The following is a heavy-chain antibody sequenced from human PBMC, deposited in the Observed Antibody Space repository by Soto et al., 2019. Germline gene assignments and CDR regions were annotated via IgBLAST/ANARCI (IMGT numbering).Heavy chain of an antibody. D-gene: IGHD5-12*01. CDR1: GGSISSYY. J-gene: IGHJ4*02. Sequence: QVQLQESGPGLVKPSETLSLTCTVSGGSISSYYWSWIRQPPGKGLEWIGYIYYSGSTNYNPSLKSRVTISVDTSKNQFSLKLSSVTAADTAVYYWARGRDGYNSYWGQGTLVTVSS. CDR3: ARGRDGYNSY. V-gene: IGHV4-59*01. CDR2: IYYSGST.